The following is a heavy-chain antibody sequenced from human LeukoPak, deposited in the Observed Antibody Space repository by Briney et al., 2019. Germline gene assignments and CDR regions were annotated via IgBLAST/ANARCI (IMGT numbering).Heavy chain of an antibody. CDR1: GGSISSYY. D-gene: IGHD4-17*01. CDR3: ARGGDYGDLRYFDC. J-gene: IGHJ4*02. Sequence: SETPSLTCTVSGGSISSYYWSWIRQPPGKGLEWIGYIYYSGSTNYNPSLKSRVTISVDTSKNQFSLKLSSVTAADTAVYYCARGGDYGDLRYFDCWGQGTLVTVSS. V-gene: IGHV4-59*08. CDR2: IYYSGST.